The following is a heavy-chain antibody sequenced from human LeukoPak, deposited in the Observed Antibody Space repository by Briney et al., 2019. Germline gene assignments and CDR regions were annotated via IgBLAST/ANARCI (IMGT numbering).Heavy chain of an antibody. CDR2: IYSDNT. CDR3: AKEFDYGGNGDAFDI. J-gene: IGHJ3*02. CDR1: GFTVSSNS. Sequence: GGSLRLSCTVSGFTVSSNSMSWVRQAPGKGLEWVSFIYSDNTHYADSVKGRFTISRDNSKNTLYLQMNSLRAEDTAVYYCAKEFDYGGNGDAFDIWGQGTMVTVSS. V-gene: IGHV3-53*01. D-gene: IGHD4-23*01.